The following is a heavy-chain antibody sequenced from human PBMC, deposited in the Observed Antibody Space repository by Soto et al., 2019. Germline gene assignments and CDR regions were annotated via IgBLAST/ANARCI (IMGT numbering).Heavy chain of an antibody. Sequence: ASVKVSCKASGYTFTAYYMHWVRQAPGQGLEWMGIINPSGGSTSYAQKFQGRVTMTRDTSTSTVYMELSSLRSEDTAVYYCASDSGSYYRNDAFDIWGQGAMVTVSS. CDR2: INPSGGST. V-gene: IGHV1-46*01. CDR1: GYTFTAYY. J-gene: IGHJ3*02. CDR3: ASDSGSYYRNDAFDI. D-gene: IGHD1-26*01.